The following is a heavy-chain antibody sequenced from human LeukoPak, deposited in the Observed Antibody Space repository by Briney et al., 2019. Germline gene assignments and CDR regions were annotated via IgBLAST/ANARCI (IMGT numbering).Heavy chain of an antibody. J-gene: IGHJ4*02. CDR2: INHSGST. CDR3: ARGASDSSGPMGSFDY. V-gene: IGHV4-34*01. D-gene: IGHD3-22*01. Sequence: SWIRXXXGXGLEWXGXINHSGSTNYNPSLKSRVTISVDTSKNQFSLKLSSVTAADTAVYYCARGASDSSGPMGSFDYWGQGTLVTVSS.